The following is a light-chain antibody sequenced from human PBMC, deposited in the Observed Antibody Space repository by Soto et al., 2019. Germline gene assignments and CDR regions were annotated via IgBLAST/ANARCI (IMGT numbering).Light chain of an antibody. J-gene: IGLJ3*02. V-gene: IGLV2-14*01. CDR1: SSDVGGYNY. CDR3: SSYTNSTTVV. Sequence: QSALTQPVSVSGSPGQSITISCTGTSSDVGGYNYVSWYQQHPGKAPKLMIYEVSNRPSGVSDRFSGSKSGNTASLTISGLQIEDEAYYYCSSYTNSTTVVFGGGTKLTVL. CDR2: EVS.